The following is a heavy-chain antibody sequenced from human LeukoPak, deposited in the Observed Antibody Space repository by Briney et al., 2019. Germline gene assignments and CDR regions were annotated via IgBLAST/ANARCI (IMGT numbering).Heavy chain of an antibody. Sequence: SETLSLTCTVSGGSISSSSYYWGWIRQPPGKGLEWIGSIYYSGSTYYNPSLKSRVTISVDTSKNQFSLKLSSVTAADTAVYYCATEHSGWYPPTLPFDYWGQGTLVTVSS. CDR1: GGSISSSSYY. CDR3: ATEHSGWYPPTLPFDY. J-gene: IGHJ4*02. V-gene: IGHV4-39*01. D-gene: IGHD6-19*01. CDR2: IYYSGST.